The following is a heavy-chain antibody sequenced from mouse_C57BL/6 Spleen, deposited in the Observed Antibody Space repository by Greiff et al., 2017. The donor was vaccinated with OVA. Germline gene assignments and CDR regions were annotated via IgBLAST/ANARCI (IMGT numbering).Heavy chain of an antibody. CDR1: GYTFTDYY. CDR2: INPNNGGT. Sequence: EVQLQQSGPELVKPGASVKISCKASGYTFTDYYMNWVKQSHGKSLEWIGDINPNNGGTSYNQKFKGKATLTVDKSSSTAYMELRSLTSEDSAVYYCARGPTVVEDYAMDYWGQGTSVTVSS. V-gene: IGHV1-26*01. D-gene: IGHD1-1*01. CDR3: ARGPTVVEDYAMDY. J-gene: IGHJ4*01.